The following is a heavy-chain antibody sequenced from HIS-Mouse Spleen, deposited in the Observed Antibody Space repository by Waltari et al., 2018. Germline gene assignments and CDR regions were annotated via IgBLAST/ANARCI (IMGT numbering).Heavy chain of an antibody. CDR3: AKDLWFGAY. V-gene: IGHV3-30*18. Sequence: QVQLVESGGGVVQPGRSMRLSCAASGFTFSSYGMHWVRQAPGKGLEWVAVISYDGSNKYYADSVKGRFTISRDNSKNTLYLQMNSLRAEDTAVYYCAKDLWFGAYWGQGTLVTVSS. D-gene: IGHD3-10*01. CDR2: ISYDGSNK. CDR1: GFTFSSYG. J-gene: IGHJ4*02.